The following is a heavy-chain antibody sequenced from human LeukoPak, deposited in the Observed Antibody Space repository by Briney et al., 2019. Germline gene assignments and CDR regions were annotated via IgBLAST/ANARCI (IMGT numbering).Heavy chain of an antibody. J-gene: IGHJ4*02. CDR2: IYPADSDT. V-gene: IGHV5-51*01. CDR3: ARDLDSRFDS. CDR1: GFSFTSNW. D-gene: IGHD3-22*01. Sequence: GESLKISCKASGFSFTSNWIGWVRQMPGKGLEWMGIIYPADSDTRYSPSFQGQVTISADTSINTAYLQWTSLKASDTAMYYCARDLDSRFDSWGQGTPVTVSS.